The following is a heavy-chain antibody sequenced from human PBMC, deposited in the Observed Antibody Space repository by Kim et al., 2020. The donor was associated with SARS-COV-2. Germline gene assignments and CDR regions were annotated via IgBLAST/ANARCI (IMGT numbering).Heavy chain of an antibody. CDR3: ARGGGRYYGADY. D-gene: IGHD1-26*01. V-gene: IGHV3-66*01. Sequence: YHADSVKGRFTIARDNSKNTLYLQMNSRGAEDTAVYYCARGGGRYYGADYWGQGTLVTVSS. J-gene: IGHJ4*02.